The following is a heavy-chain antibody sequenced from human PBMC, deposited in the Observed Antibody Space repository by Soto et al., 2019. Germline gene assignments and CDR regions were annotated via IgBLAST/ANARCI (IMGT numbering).Heavy chain of an antibody. J-gene: IGHJ4*02. V-gene: IGHV1-3*01. CDR1: GYTFTSYA. CDR3: ARAPLPYQPLLLDY. Sequence: ASVKVSCKASGYTFTSYAMHWVRQAPGQRLEWMGWINAGNGNTKYSQKFQGRVTITRDTSASTAYMELSSLRSEDTAVYYCARAPLPYQPLLLDYWGQGTLVTVSS. CDR2: INAGNGNT. D-gene: IGHD2-2*01.